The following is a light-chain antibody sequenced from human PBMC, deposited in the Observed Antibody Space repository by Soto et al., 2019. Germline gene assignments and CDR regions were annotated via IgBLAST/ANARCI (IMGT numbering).Light chain of an antibody. J-gene: IGKJ1*01. Sequence: QMTQSPSSLSASVVDSLTLPCRASQTVTSYLNWYQQKPGKAPKLLIYAASGLQSGVPSRFSGSGSGTDFTLTISSLQPEDFATYYCLQDYNYPRTFGQGTKVDNK. CDR2: AAS. CDR3: LQDYNYPRT. V-gene: IGKV1-6*01. CDR1: QTVTSY.